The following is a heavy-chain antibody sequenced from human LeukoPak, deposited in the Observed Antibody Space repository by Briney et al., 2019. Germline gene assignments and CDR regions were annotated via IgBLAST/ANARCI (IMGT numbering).Heavy chain of an antibody. V-gene: IGHV4-59*12. Sequence: SETLSLTCTVSGGPISSYYWTWLRQPPGEGLEWIGDIFYSGSTNYNPSLKSRVTISMDTSKNQFSLKLSSVTAADTAVYYCARRYYYYYYMDVWGKGTTVTVSS. J-gene: IGHJ6*03. CDR3: ARRYYYYYYMDV. CDR2: IFYSGST. CDR1: GGPISSYY.